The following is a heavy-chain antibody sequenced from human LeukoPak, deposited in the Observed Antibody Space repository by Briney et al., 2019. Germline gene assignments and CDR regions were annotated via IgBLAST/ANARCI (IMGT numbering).Heavy chain of an antibody. J-gene: IGHJ5*02. CDR1: GFTFSSYS. CDR2: ISSSSSTI. CDR3: ARYYGDFHNWFDP. V-gene: IGHV3-48*01. Sequence: GGSLRLSCAASGFTFSSYSMTWVRQAPGKGLEWVSYISSSSSTIYYADSVKGRFTISRDNAKNSLYLQMNSLRAEDTAVYYCARYYGDFHNWFDPWGQGTLVTVSS. D-gene: IGHD4-17*01.